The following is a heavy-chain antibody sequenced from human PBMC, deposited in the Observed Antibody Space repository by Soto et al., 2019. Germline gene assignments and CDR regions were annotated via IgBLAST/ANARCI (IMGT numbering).Heavy chain of an antibody. Sequence: GGSLRLSCAASGFTFDDYTMHWVRQAPGKGLEWVSLISWDGGSTYYADSVKGRFTISRDNSKNSLYLQMNSLRTEDTALYYCAKDRGATVTTSSFDIWGQGTMVTVSS. V-gene: IGHV3-43*01. CDR2: ISWDGGST. CDR1: GFTFDDYT. J-gene: IGHJ3*02. CDR3: AKDRGATVTTSSFDI. D-gene: IGHD4-17*01.